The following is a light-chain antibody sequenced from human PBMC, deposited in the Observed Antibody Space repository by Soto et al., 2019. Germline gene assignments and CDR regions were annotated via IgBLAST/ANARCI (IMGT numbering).Light chain of an antibody. CDR2: EAS. Sequence: EIVMTQSPATLSVSPGERAALSCTASQSVNSHLAWFQQRPGQAPRLLMYEASTRSTGVPARFSASGSGTDFTLTISGLQSEDFAVYYCQQYHIWYTFGQGTRLEIK. V-gene: IGKV3-15*01. J-gene: IGKJ5*01. CDR3: QQYHIWYT. CDR1: QSVNSH.